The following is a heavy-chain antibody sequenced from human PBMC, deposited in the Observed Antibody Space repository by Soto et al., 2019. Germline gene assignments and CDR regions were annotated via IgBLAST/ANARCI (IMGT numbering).Heavy chain of an antibody. CDR3: ERASHRYRGNFSDPLDF. J-gene: IGHJ4*02. D-gene: IGHD5-12*01. Sequence: PSETLSLTCSLSGGSIRNYYCSWVRHSEGEGPVWVVHIYYSGSTKYNPSLQSRVPISSDTSNNQFSLTLRSVSPADTPVFFCERASHRYRGNFSDPLDFWGQGTLVTVSS. CDR1: GGSIRNYY. CDR2: IYYSGST. V-gene: IGHV4-59*01.